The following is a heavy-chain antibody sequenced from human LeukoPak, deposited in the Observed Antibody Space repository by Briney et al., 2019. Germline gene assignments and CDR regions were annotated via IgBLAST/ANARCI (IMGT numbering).Heavy chain of an antibody. Sequence: GASVKVSCKASGYTFTSYGISWVRQAPGQGLEWMGWISAYNGNTNYAQKLQGRVTMTTDTSTSTAYMELRSLRSDDTAVYYCARAYSGSCYESFDYWGQGTLVTVSS. D-gene: IGHD1-26*01. CDR1: GYTFTSYG. V-gene: IGHV1-18*01. J-gene: IGHJ4*02. CDR2: ISAYNGNT. CDR3: ARAYSGSCYESFDY.